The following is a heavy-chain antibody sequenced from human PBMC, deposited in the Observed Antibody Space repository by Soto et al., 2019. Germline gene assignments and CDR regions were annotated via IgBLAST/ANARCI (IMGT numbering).Heavy chain of an antibody. D-gene: IGHD2-2*01. CDR2: INHSGST. CDR1: GGSFSGYY. V-gene: IGHV4-34*01. CDR3: ARVMEGHYCSSTSCYER. J-gene: IGHJ4*02. Sequence: SETLSLTCAVYGGSFSGYYWSWIRQPPGKGLEWIGEINHSGSTNYNPSLKSRVTISVDTSKNQFSLKLSSVTAADTAVYYCARVMEGHYCSSTSCYERWGQGTLVTVSS.